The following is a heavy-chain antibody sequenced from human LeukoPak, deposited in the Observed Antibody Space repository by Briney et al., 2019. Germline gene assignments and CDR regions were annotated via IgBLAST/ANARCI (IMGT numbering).Heavy chain of an antibody. J-gene: IGHJ3*02. Sequence: ASVKVSCKASGFTFSTSAVQWVRQARGQRLEWIGWIVVVSGNTGSAEKFQERVTITRDMSTSTAYMELSSLRSEDTAVYYCAADGNWKDATDAFDIWGQGTMVTVSS. V-gene: IGHV1-58*01. CDR1: GFTFSTSA. CDR3: AADGNWKDATDAFDI. D-gene: IGHD1-1*01. CDR2: IVVVSGNT.